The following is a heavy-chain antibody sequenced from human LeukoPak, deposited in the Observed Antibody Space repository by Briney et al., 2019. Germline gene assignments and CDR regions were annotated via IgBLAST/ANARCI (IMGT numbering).Heavy chain of an antibody. J-gene: IGHJ4*02. Sequence: GGSLRLSCAASGFTFSNYAMHGVRQAPGKGLEGVAVISYDGSNKYSADSVKGRFTISRDNSNNPLYLQMNSLRAEDTAVYYCAREGPDPYFDYWGQGTLVTVSS. CDR1: GFTFSNYA. V-gene: IGHV3-30*04. CDR2: ISYDGSNK. CDR3: AREGPDPYFDY.